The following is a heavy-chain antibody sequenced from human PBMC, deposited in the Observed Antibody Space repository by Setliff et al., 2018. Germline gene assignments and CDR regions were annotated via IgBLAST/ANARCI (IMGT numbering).Heavy chain of an antibody. CDR3: VRDLHWGFDY. V-gene: IGHV4-34*12. J-gene: IGHJ4*02. Sequence: SETLSLTCAVYGGSFSGYYWSWIRQPPGRRLEWIGEIIHSGSTNYNPSLKSRFTISRDNVKNSLFLQMNSLRAEDTAVYYCVRDLHWGFDYWGLGTLVTVSS. CDR2: IIHSGST. CDR1: GGSFSGYY. D-gene: IGHD7-27*01.